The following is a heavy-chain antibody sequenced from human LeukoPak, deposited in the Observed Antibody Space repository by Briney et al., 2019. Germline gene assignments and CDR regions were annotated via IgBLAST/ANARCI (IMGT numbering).Heavy chain of an antibody. J-gene: IGHJ3*02. Sequence: GGSLRLSCAASGFTFSSYGMHWVRQAPGKGLEWVAFIRYDGSNKYYADSVKGRFTISRDNAKNSLYLQMNSLRAEDTALYYCAKGVRITMVRGAFDIWGQGTMVTVSS. CDR2: IRYDGSNK. CDR1: GFTFSSYG. V-gene: IGHV3-30*02. CDR3: AKGVRITMVRGAFDI. D-gene: IGHD3-10*01.